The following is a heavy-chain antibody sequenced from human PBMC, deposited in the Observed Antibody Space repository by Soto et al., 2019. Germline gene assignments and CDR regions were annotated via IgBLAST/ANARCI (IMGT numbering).Heavy chain of an antibody. CDR3: AKVHLGPSHYYYYGMDV. J-gene: IGHJ6*02. CDR1: GFTFSSYA. Sequence: PGGSLRLSCAASGFTFSSYAMSWVRQAPGKGLEWVSAISGSGGSTYYADSVKGRFTISRDNSKNTLYLQMNSLRAEDTAVYYCAKVHLGPSHYYYYGMDVWGQGTTVTVYS. V-gene: IGHV3-23*01. CDR2: ISGSGGST.